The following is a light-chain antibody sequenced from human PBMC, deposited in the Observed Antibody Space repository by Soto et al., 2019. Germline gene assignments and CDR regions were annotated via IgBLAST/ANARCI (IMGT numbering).Light chain of an antibody. J-gene: IGKJ4*01. V-gene: IGKV3-20*01. CDR1: QSIDSNY. CDR3: QQYSSSPLT. CDR2: GAS. Sequence: EIVLTQSPGTLSLSPGERATLSCRASQSIDSNYLAWYQQKAGQAPRLLIYGASSRATGIPDRFSGSGSGTDFPLTISRLEPEDFAVYCCQQYSSSPLTFGGGTKVEIK.